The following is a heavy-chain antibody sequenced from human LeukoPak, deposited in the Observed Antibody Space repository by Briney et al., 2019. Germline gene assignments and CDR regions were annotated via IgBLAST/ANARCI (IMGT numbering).Heavy chain of an antibody. V-gene: IGHV1-69*01. CDR1: GGTLSRYA. Sequence: ASVKVSCKASGGTLSRYAISWVRQAPGKGLEWMGGIIPIFGTANYAQKFQGRVTINADESTSTAYMELSSLRSEDTAVYYCARFRTGVSSGYPSDRQFDPWGQGTLVTVSS. D-gene: IGHD3-22*01. CDR2: IIPIFGTA. CDR3: ARFRTGVSSGYPSDRQFDP. J-gene: IGHJ5*02.